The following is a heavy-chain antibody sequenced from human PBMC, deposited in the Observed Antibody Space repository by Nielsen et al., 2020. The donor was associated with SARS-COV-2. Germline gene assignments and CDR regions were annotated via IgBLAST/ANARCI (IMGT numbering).Heavy chain of an antibody. V-gene: IGHV4-59*08. D-gene: IGHD2-21*01. Sequence: SETLSLTCTVSGGSISSYYWSWIRQPPGKGLEWIGYIYYSGSTYYNPSLKSRVTISVDTSKNQFSLKLSSVTAADTAVYYCASKSIPLDAFDIWGQGTMVTVSS. J-gene: IGHJ3*02. CDR1: GGSISSYY. CDR3: ASKSIPLDAFDI. CDR2: IYYSGST.